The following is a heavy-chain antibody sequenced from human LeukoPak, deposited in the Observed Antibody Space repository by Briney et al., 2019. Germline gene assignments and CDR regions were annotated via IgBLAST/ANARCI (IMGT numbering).Heavy chain of an antibody. CDR3: ATPSRVMITGRFDY. J-gene: IGHJ4*02. D-gene: IGHD3-16*01. Sequence: GESLKISCKGSGYNFTNYWIGWVRQMPGKGLEWVGIIYPGDSDTRYSPSFQGQVTISANKSISTAYLQWSSLKASDTAMYYCATPSRVMITGRFDYWGQGTLVTVSS. V-gene: IGHV5-51*01. CDR1: GYNFTNYW. CDR2: IYPGDSDT.